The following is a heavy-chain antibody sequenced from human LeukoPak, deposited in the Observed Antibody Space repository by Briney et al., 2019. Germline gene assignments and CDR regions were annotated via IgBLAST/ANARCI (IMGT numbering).Heavy chain of an antibody. D-gene: IGHD3-10*01. J-gene: IGHJ4*02. Sequence: PGGSLRLSCAASGFTFSSYAMHWVRQAPGKGLEWVAVISYDGSNKYYADSVKGRFTISRDNSKNTLHLQMNSLRVEDTAVYYCAKAPRRFGEFTYWGQGTLVTVSS. CDR2: ISYDGSNK. V-gene: IGHV3-30-3*01. CDR1: GFTFSSYA. CDR3: AKAPRRFGEFTY.